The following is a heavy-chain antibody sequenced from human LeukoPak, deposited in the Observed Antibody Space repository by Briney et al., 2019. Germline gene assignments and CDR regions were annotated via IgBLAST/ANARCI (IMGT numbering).Heavy chain of an antibody. Sequence: QPGGSLRLSCAVSGFTFSGHGMHWVRQVPGKGLEWVASISGGGSDTYNEDAVKGRFTISRDNYKSTLSLRMNSLRAEDTAVYYCAKGGAYGSGSYCDYWGQGTLVTVSS. CDR3: AKGGAYGSGSYCDY. J-gene: IGHJ4*02. V-gene: IGHV3-23*02. D-gene: IGHD3-10*01. CDR2: ISGGGSDT. CDR1: GFTFSGHG.